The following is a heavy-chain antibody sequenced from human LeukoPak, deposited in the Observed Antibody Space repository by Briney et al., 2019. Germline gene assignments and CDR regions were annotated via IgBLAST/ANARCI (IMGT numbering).Heavy chain of an antibody. J-gene: IGHJ4*02. D-gene: IGHD6-19*01. CDR2: IYYSGST. V-gene: IGHV4-59*01. Sequence: SETLSLTCTVSGGSISSYYWSWVRQPPGKGLEWIGYIYYSGSTNYNPSLKSQVTISVDTSKNQFSLKLSSVTAADTAVYYCARGGGRYSSGWYLFDYWGQGTLVTVSS. CDR1: GGSISSYY. CDR3: ARGGGRYSSGWYLFDY.